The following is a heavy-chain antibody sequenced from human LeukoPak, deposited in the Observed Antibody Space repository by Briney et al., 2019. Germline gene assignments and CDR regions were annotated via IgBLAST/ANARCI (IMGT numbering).Heavy chain of an antibody. CDR2: IKQDGGEK. D-gene: IGHD3-16*01. V-gene: IGHV3-7*01. CDR3: AKGDYFDY. CDR1: GFSFSGNS. Sequence: GGSLRLSCAASGFSFSGNSMSWVRQAPGKGLEWVANIKQDGGEKYYVNSVKGRFTISRDNAKNSLYLQMNSLRAEDTAVYYCAKGDYFDYWGQGTLVAVSS. J-gene: IGHJ4*02.